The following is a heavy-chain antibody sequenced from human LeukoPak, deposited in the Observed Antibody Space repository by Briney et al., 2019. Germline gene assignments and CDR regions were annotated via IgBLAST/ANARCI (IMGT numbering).Heavy chain of an antibody. D-gene: IGHD5-18*01. J-gene: IGHJ4*02. CDR3: AKEWPPSDSYGSIDY. Sequence: GGSLRLSCAASGFTFSSYAMSWVRQAPGKGLEWVSAISGSGGSTYYADSVKGRFTISRDNAKNSLYLQMNSLRAEDTAVYYFAKEWPPSDSYGSIDYWGQGTLVTVSS. V-gene: IGHV3-23*01. CDR2: ISGSGGST. CDR1: GFTFSSYA.